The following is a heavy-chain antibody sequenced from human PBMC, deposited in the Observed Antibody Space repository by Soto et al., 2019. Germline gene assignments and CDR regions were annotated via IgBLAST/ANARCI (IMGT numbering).Heavy chain of an antibody. D-gene: IGHD7-27*01. CDR2: INHSGST. CDR3: ARGSLGYYYYGMDV. Sequence: SETLSLTCAVYGGSFSGYYWSWIRQPPGKGLEWIGEINHSGSTNYNPSLKSRVTISVATSKNQFSLKLSSVTAADTAVYYCARGSLGYYYYGMDVWGQGTTVTVSS. V-gene: IGHV4-34*01. CDR1: GGSFSGYY. J-gene: IGHJ6*02.